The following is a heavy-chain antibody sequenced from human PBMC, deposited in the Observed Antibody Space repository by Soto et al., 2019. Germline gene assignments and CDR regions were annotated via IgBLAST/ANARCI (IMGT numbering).Heavy chain of an antibody. J-gene: IGHJ4*02. D-gene: IGHD5-18*01. CDR1: GGSINTYY. CDR2: IYYNGNT. Sequence: QVQLQESGPGLVKPSETLSLTCTVSGGSINTYYWNWIRQPPGKGLEWIAYIYYNGNTDSNPSLESLVTISLDAPKNQFSLKLSSVTAADLAVCYCARGYHGYSCANGDYWGQGILVTVSS. V-gene: IGHV4-59*01. CDR3: ARGYHGYSCANGDY.